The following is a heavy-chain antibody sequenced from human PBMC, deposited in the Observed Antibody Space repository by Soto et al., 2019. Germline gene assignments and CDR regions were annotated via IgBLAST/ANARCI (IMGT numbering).Heavy chain of an antibody. J-gene: IGHJ3*02. CDR2: IGTAGDT. CDR3: AKDRELAARVDAFDI. D-gene: IGHD6-6*01. CDR1: GFTFSSYD. Sequence: PGGSLRLSCAASGFTFSSYDMHWVRQATGKGLEWVSAIGTAGDTYYPGSVKGRFTISRENAKNSLYLQMNSLRAEDTALYYCAKDRELAARVDAFDIWGQGTTVTVSS. V-gene: IGHV3-13*01.